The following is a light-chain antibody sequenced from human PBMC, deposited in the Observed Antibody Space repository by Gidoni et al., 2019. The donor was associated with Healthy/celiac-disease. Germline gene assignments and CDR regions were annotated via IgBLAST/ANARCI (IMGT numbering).Light chain of an antibody. Sequence: DIQMTQSPSTLSASVGDRVTITCRASQSISSWLAWYQQKPGKAPKLLIYDASSLESGVPSRFSGSGSGTEFTLTISSLQPDDLATYYCQQYNSYSYTFGQXTKLEIK. CDR3: QQYNSYSYT. J-gene: IGKJ2*01. V-gene: IGKV1-5*01. CDR2: DAS. CDR1: QSISSW.